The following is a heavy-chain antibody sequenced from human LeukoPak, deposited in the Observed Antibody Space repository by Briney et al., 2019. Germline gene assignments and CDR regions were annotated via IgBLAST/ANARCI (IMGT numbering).Heavy chain of an antibody. V-gene: IGHV3-48*02. CDR2: ISSNRDTI. CDR3: ARGPGYGHYFDY. J-gene: IGHJ4*02. Sequence: GGSLRLSCAAAGFTFDTYPMNWVRQAPGRGLEWISYISSNRDTIYYAASVKGRFTISRDNARYSLYLQMNSLRDEDTAVYYCARGPGYGHYFDYWGQGALVTVSS. D-gene: IGHD5-12*01. CDR1: GFTFDTYP.